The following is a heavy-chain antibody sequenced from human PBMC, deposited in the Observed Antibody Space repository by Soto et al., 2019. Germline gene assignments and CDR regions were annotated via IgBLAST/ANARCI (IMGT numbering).Heavy chain of an antibody. CDR3: ARALSMIVVPRGGQQRSFDY. V-gene: IGHV4-39*07. D-gene: IGHD3-22*01. J-gene: IGHJ4*02. CDR1: GGSISSGDYY. CDR2: IYYSGST. Sequence: SETLSLTCTVSGGSISSGDYYWGWIRQPPGKGLEWIGSIYYSGSTYYSPSLKSRVTISVDTSKNQFSLKLSSVTAADTAVYYCARALSMIVVPRGGQQRSFDYWGQGTLVTVSS.